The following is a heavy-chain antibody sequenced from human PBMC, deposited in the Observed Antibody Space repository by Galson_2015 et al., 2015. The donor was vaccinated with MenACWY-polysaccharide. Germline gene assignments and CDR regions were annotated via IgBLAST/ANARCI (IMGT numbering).Heavy chain of an antibody. Sequence: SLRLSCAASGFTFSNYAMSWVRQAPGKGLEWVAAVSGSGGGTFYADSVKGRFTISRDNSKSTVSLQMNSLRAEDTALYYCAKTFRGATYGHAFDIRGQGTMVTVSS. CDR2: VSGSGGGT. V-gene: IGHV3-23*01. CDR1: GFTFSNYA. D-gene: IGHD3-10*01. J-gene: IGHJ3*02. CDR3: AKTFRGATYGHAFDI.